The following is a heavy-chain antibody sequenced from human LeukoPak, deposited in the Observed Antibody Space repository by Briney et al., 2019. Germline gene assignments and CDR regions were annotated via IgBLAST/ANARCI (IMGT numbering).Heavy chain of an antibody. Sequence: SETLSLTCTVSGGSISSYYWSWIRQPAGKGLERIGRIYSSGSTNYNPSLKSRVTMSGDTSKNQISLKLSSVTAADTAVYYCARGGISTSLDYWGQGTLVTVSS. D-gene: IGHD2-2*01. CDR2: IYSSGST. CDR1: GGSISSYY. J-gene: IGHJ4*02. V-gene: IGHV4-4*07. CDR3: ARGGISTSLDY.